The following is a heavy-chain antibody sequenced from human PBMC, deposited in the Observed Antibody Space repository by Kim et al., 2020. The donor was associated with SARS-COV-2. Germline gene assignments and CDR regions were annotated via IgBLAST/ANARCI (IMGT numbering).Heavy chain of an antibody. D-gene: IGHD1-26*01. CDR3: ARDEWELLNYYYGMDV. J-gene: IGHJ6*02. Sequence: SVKGRFTISRDNAKNSLYLQMNSLRAEDTAVYYCARDEWELLNYYYGMDVWGQGTTVTVSS. V-gene: IGHV3-11*06.